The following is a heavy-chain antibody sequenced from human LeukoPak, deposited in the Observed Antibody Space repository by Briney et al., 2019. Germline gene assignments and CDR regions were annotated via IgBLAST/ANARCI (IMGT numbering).Heavy chain of an antibody. D-gene: IGHD5-12*01. Sequence: PGGSLRLSCAASGFTFSSYAMSWVRQAPGKGLGWVSAISGGGTSTYYADSVKGRFTISRDNSKNTLYLQMNSLRAEDTAVYYCAKGLRPTSSYYYYCLDVWGQGTTVTVSS. V-gene: IGHV3-23*01. CDR1: GFTFSSYA. J-gene: IGHJ6*02. CDR2: ISGGGTST. CDR3: AKGLRPTSSYYYYCLDV.